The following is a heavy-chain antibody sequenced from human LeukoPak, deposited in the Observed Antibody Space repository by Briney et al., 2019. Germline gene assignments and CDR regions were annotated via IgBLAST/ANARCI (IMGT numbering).Heavy chain of an antibody. CDR3: ARDGRNSYDC. Sequence: GGSLRLSCAASGFTFSSYAMHWVRQAPGKGLEYVSAISSNGGSTYYANSVKGRFTISRDNSKNTLYLQMGSLRAEDTAVYYCARDGRNSYDCWGQGTLVTVSS. J-gene: IGHJ4*02. CDR2: ISSNGGST. D-gene: IGHD1-14*01. CDR1: GFTFSSYA. V-gene: IGHV3-64*01.